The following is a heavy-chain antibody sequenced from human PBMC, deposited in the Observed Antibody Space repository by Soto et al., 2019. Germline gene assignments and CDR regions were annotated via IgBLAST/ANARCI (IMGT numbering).Heavy chain of an antibody. CDR3: ARDSTLYSNYVFDY. V-gene: IGHV3-48*02. Sequence: EVQLVESGGGLVQPGGSLRLSCAASGFTFSSYSMNWVRQAPGKGLEWVSYISSSSSTIYYADSVKGRFTISRDNAKNSLYLQMNSLRDEDTAVYYCARDSTLYSNYVFDYWGQGTLVTVSS. CDR1: GFTFSSYS. D-gene: IGHD4-4*01. J-gene: IGHJ4*02. CDR2: ISSSSSTI.